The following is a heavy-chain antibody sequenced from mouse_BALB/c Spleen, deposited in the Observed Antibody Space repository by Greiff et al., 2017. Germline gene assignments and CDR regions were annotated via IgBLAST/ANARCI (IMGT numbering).Heavy chain of an antibody. D-gene: IGHD2-4*01. CDR2: IDPENGNT. V-gene: IGHV14-1*02. J-gene: IGHJ2*01. CDR3: DRAGGSHYDWDE. Sequence: VQLQQSGAELVRPGALVKLSCKASGFNINDYYMHWVKQRPEQGLEWIGWIDPENGNTIYDPKFQGKTSITADTSSNTAYLQLSNLTSEDTAVYYCDRAGGSHYDWDEWGQGTTLTVAS. CDR1: GFNINDYY.